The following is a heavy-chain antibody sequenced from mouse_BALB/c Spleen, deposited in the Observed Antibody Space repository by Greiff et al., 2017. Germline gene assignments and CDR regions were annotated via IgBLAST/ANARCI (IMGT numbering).Heavy chain of an antibody. CDR3: ARSENYGGFAY. J-gene: IGHJ3*01. CDR1: GYAFSSSW. D-gene: IGHD1-1*01. Sequence: QVQLKESGPELVKPGASVKISCKASGYAFSSSWMNWVKQRPGQGLEWIGRIYPGDGDTNYNGKFKGKATLTADKSSSTAYMQLSSLTSVDSAVYFCARSENYGGFAYWGQGTLVTVSA. V-gene: IGHV1-82*01. CDR2: IYPGDGDT.